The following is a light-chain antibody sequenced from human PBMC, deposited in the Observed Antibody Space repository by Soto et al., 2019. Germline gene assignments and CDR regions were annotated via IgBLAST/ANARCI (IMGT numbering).Light chain of an antibody. CDR3: HQSYSIPYA. V-gene: IGKV1-39*01. J-gene: IGKJ3*01. CDR2: GAS. CDR1: QSISIY. Sequence: DIQMTPPPSSLSASVGDRVTITCRANQSISIYLNWYHQKPAKAPKVLIYGASNLQGGVPSRFSGSGSGTDFTLTINSLQPEDFATYYCHQSYSIPYAFRPGTRVDLK.